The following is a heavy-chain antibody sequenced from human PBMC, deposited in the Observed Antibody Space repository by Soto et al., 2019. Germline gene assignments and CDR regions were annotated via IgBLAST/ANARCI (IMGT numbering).Heavy chain of an antibody. J-gene: IGHJ6*02. D-gene: IGHD3-22*01. Sequence: QVQLVQSGAEVKKPGASVRVSCQASGYIFTSYSFSWVRQAPGQGLEWVGWISASNGNTDYAQKFQGRVTMTTDISTSTVYMELRSLRSDDTAMYYCARRFWLYYYDSGHDMDVWGQGTSVTVSS. CDR1: GYIFTSYS. CDR3: ARRFWLYYYDSGHDMDV. CDR2: ISASNGNT. V-gene: IGHV1-18*01.